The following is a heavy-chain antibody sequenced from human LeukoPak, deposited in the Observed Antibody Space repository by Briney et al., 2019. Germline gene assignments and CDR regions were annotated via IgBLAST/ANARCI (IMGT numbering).Heavy chain of an antibody. CDR3: ARARSGYYLDAFDI. CDR1: GFTFSSYS. V-gene: IGHV3-21*01. J-gene: IGHJ3*02. D-gene: IGHD3-22*01. CDR2: ISSSSSYI. Sequence: GGSLRLSCAASGFTFSSYSMNWVRQAPGKGLEWVSSISSSSSYIYYADSVKGRFTISRDNAKNPLYPQMNSLRAEDTAVYYCARARSGYYLDAFDIWGQGTMVTVSS.